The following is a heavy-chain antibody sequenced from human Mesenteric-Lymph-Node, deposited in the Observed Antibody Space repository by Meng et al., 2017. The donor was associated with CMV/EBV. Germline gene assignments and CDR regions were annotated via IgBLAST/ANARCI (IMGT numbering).Heavy chain of an antibody. J-gene: IGHJ5*02. CDR1: GGTFSSYA. D-gene: IGHD3-3*01. V-gene: IGHV1-69*05. Sequence: SVKVSCKASGGTFSSYAISWVRQAPGQGLEWMGGIIPIFGTANYAQKFQGRVTITTDESTSTAYMELSSLRSEDTALYYCARDPFWSGYYRWFDPWGQGTLVTVSS. CDR3: ARDPFWSGYYRWFDP. CDR2: IIPIFGTA.